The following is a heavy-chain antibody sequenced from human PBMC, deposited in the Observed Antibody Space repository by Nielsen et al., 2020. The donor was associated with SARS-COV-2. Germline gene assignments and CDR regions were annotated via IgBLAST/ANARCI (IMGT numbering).Heavy chain of an antibody. V-gene: IGHV1-46*01. CDR1: GYTFTSYY. J-gene: IGHJ6*02. D-gene: IGHD1/OR15-1a*01. Sequence: ASVKVSCKASGYTFTSYYMHWVRQAPGQGLEWMGIINPSGGSTSYAQKFQGRVTMTTDTSTSTAYMELRSLRSDDTAVYYCARDILEHPTRGMDVWGQGTTVTVSS. CDR3: ARDILEHPTRGMDV. CDR2: INPSGGST.